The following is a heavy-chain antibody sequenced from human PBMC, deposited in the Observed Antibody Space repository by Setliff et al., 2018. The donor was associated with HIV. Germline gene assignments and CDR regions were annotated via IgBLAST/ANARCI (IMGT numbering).Heavy chain of an antibody. Sequence: SETLSLTCAVSGGSISSSNYYWVWIRQPPGKELEWIGSFYYSGRTYYNPSLKSRVTISVDTSKNQFSLKLNSMTAADTAVYYCARDNMALIGDYDYWGQGTLVTVSS. CDR2: FYYSGRT. V-gene: IGHV4-39*07. CDR1: GGSISSSNYY. D-gene: IGHD5-12*01. J-gene: IGHJ4*02. CDR3: ARDNMALIGDYDY.